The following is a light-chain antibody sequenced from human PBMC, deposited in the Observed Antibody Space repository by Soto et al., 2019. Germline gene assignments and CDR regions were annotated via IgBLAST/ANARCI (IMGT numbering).Light chain of an antibody. CDR1: SSDIGGYNY. V-gene: IGLV2-14*01. CDR3: SSYTSSNTPV. J-gene: IGLJ1*01. CDR2: EVR. Sequence: QSALTQPASVSGSPGQSITISCTGTSSDIGGYNYVSWYQQHPGKAPKLMIYEVRNRPSGVSNRFSGSKSGNTASLTISGLQAEDEADYYCSSYTSSNTPVFGTGTKLTVL.